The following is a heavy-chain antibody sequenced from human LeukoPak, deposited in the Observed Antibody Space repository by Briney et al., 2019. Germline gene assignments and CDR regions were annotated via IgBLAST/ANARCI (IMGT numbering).Heavy chain of an antibody. CDR3: AQLGLTMIGGV. J-gene: IGHJ6*04. Sequence: GGSLRLSCAVSGFSVSTNYRSWVRQAPGKGLEWVACISSSGSTINYADPVKCRFTISRDPAKNSLYLQMNSLRAEDTAVSYCAQLGLTMIGGVWGKGTTVTISS. V-gene: IGHV3-11*04. D-gene: IGHD3-10*02. CDR1: GFSVSTNY. CDR2: ISSSGSTI.